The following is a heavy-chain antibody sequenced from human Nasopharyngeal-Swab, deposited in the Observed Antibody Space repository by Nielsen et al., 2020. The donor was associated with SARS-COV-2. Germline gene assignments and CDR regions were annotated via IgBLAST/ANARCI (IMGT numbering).Heavy chain of an antibody. CDR2: IYYSGST. CDR3: ARHQPRRITIFGVVSLPNDY. J-gene: IGHJ4*02. Sequence: SETLSLTFTVSGGSISSSSYYWGWIRQPPGKGLEWIGSIYYSGSTYYNPSLKSRVTISVDTSKNQFSLKLSSVTAADTAVYYCARHQPRRITIFGVVSLPNDYWGQGTLVTVSS. D-gene: IGHD3-3*01. V-gene: IGHV4-39*01. CDR1: GGSISSSSYY.